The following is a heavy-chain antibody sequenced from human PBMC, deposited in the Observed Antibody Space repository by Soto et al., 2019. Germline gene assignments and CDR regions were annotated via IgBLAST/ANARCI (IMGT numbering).Heavy chain of an antibody. Sequence: QVQLVQSGAEVKKPGASVKVSCKASGYTFSSYGISWVRQGPGQGLEWMGWISVYNGNKMYAQKFQGRVTMTTDTYTSTAYMELRSLRSDDTAVYYCERDCSGGSCSTAYWGQGTLVTVSS. CDR2: ISVYNGNK. CDR3: ERDCSGGSCSTAY. V-gene: IGHV1-18*01. D-gene: IGHD2-15*01. CDR1: GYTFSSYG. J-gene: IGHJ4*02.